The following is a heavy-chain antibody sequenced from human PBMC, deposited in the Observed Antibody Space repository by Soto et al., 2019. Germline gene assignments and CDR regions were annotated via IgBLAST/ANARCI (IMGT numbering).Heavy chain of an antibody. J-gene: IGHJ6*02. D-gene: IGHD3-22*01. CDR1: GGTFSSYA. Sequence: VKVSCKASGGTFSSYAISWVRQAPGQGLEWMGGIIPIFGTANYAQKFQGRVTITADESTSTAYMELSSLRSEDTAVYYCARDLKRYYDSSGYGYYYYGMDVWGQGTTVTVSS. V-gene: IGHV1-69*13. CDR2: IIPIFGTA. CDR3: ARDLKRYYDSSGYGYYYYGMDV.